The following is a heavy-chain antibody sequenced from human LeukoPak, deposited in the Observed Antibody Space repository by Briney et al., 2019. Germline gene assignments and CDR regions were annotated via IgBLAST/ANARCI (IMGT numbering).Heavy chain of an antibody. V-gene: IGHV4-31*03. CDR2: IYYSGST. J-gene: IGHJ4*02. D-gene: IGHD3-22*01. Sequence: PSETLSLTCTVSGGSISSGGYYWSWIRQLPGKGLEWIGYIYYSGSTYYNPSLKSRITISVDTSKNQFSLKLSSVTAADTAVYYCARVRITMIVAIEYYFDYWGQGTLVTVSS. CDR1: GGSISSGGYY. CDR3: ARVRITMIVAIEYYFDY.